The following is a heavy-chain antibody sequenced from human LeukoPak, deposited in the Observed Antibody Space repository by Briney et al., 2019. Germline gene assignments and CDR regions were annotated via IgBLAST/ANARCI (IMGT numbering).Heavy chain of an antibody. CDR1: GYTCTSYA. Sequence: GASVRVSCKASGYTCTSYAIHWVRQATGQRLEWMGWISAGNGNTKYSQNFHGRVTFISNTSATTAFMELSSLRSEDAAVYYCARDSGSGSNDYWGQGTLVTVSS. D-gene: IGHD1-26*01. CDR3: ARDSGSGSNDY. V-gene: IGHV1-3*01. J-gene: IGHJ4*02. CDR2: ISAGNGNT.